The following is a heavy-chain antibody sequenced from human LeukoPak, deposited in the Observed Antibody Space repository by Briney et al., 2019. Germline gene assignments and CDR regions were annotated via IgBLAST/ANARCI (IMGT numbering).Heavy chain of an antibody. Sequence: AGSLRLYSAASAFTFSSYAMSWVRPAPGKGLKWVSAINGSGGSTYYADSVKGRFTISRDNSKNTLYLQMNSLRAEDTAVYYCAKGLAAAGFFDYWGQGTLVTVSS. J-gene: IGHJ4*02. CDR1: AFTFSSYA. CDR3: AKGLAAAGFFDY. D-gene: IGHD6-13*01. CDR2: INGSGGST. V-gene: IGHV3-23*01.